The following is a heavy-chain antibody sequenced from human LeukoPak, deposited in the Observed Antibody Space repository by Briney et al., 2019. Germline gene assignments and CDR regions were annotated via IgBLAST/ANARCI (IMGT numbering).Heavy chain of an antibody. Sequence: PGRSLRLSCAASGFTFDDYAMHWVRQAPGKGLEWVSGISWNSGSIGYVDSVKGRFTISRDSAKSSLYLQMNSLRAEDMAVYYCAKGRSYSYTAHPLDYWGQGTLVTVSS. CDR1: GFTFDDYA. V-gene: IGHV3-9*03. CDR2: ISWNSGSI. J-gene: IGHJ4*02. CDR3: AKGRSYSYTAHPLDY. D-gene: IGHD1-26*01.